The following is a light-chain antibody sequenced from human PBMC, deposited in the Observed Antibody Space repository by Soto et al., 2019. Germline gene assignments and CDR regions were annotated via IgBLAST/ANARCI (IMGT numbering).Light chain of an antibody. J-gene: IGKJ5*01. CDR3: QQRNYWPIT. V-gene: IGKV3-11*01. CDR2: DAS. Sequence: EIVLTQSPSTLSLCPGEGATLSCRASQSVGSYLALYQQKLGQAPRLLIYDASKRATGIPARFSGSGSGTDFTLTINSLEPEDFAVYYCQQRNYWPITFGQGTRLEI. CDR1: QSVGSY.